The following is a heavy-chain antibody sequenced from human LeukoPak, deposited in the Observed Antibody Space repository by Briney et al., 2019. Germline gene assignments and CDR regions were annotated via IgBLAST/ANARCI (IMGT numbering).Heavy chain of an antibody. CDR1: GGSISSGDYY. CDR2: IYYSGST. D-gene: IGHD1-7*01. Sequence: PSETLSLTCTVSGGSISSGDYYWSWIRQPPGKGLEWIGYIYYSGSTYYNPSLKSRVTISVDTSKNQFSLKLSSVTAADTAVYYCASRTTLDYYYGMDVWGQGTTVTVSS. J-gene: IGHJ6*02. V-gene: IGHV4-30-4*01. CDR3: ASRTTLDYYYGMDV.